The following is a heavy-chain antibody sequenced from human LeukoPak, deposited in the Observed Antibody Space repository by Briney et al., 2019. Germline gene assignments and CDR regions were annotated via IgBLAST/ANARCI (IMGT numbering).Heavy chain of an antibody. CDR3: VRGKDPGGYYYYYYMDV. V-gene: IGHV4-34*01. J-gene: IGHJ6*03. Sequence: SETLSLTCAVYGGSFSGHYWSWIRQPPGKGLEWIGEINHSGSTSYNPSFKSRFTISVDTSLNQFSLKLSSVTAEDTAVYYCVRGKDPGGYYYYYYMDVWGEGTTVTVSS. CDR2: INHSGST. D-gene: IGHD3-10*01. CDR1: GGSFSGHY.